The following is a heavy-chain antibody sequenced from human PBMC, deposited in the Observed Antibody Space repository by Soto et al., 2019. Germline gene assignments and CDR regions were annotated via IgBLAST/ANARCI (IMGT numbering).Heavy chain of an antibody. CDR1: GFTFDDYA. D-gene: IGHD3-22*01. Sequence: SLRLSCAASGFTFDDYAMHWVRQAPGKGLEWVSGISWNSGSIGYADSVKGRFTISRDNAKNSLYLQMNSLRAEDTALYYCAKDVGYYDSSGQDYWGQGTLVTVSS. CDR3: AKDVGYYDSSGQDY. J-gene: IGHJ4*02. CDR2: ISWNSGSI. V-gene: IGHV3-9*01.